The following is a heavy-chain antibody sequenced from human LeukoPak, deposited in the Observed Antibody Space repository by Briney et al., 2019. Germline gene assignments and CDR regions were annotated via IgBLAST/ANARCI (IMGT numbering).Heavy chain of an antibody. D-gene: IGHD6-13*01. CDR3: ARDLGGAAAGNNY. J-gene: IGHJ4*02. CDR2: INPNSGGT. V-gene: IGHV1-2*06. Sequence: ASVKVSCKASGYTFTGYYMHWVRQAPGQGLEWMGRINPNSGGTNYAQKFQGRVTTTRDTSISTAYMELRRLRSDDTAVYYCARDLGGAAAGNNYWGQGTLVTVSS. CDR1: GYTFTGYY.